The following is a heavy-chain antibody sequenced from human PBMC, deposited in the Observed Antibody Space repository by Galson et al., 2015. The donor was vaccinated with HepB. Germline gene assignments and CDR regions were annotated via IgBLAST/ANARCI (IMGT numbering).Heavy chain of an antibody. CDR1: GFTFRSYD. CDR3: AKDGKYQPWGLYHYYFLDV. V-gene: IGHV3-30*18. D-gene: IGHD2-2*01. Sequence: SLRLSCAASGFTFRSYDMHWVRQAPGKGLEWVAVISDGGRRKSYADSVKGRFSISRDNSNNTFYLQMNTLRGEDTAVYFCAKDGKYQPWGLYHYYFLDVWGKGTTVTVSS. J-gene: IGHJ6*03. CDR2: ISDGGRRK.